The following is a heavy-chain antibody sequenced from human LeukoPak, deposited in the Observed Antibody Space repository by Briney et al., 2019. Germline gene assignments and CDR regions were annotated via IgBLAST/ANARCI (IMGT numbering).Heavy chain of an antibody. Sequence: SETLSLTCAVSGVSFDDYYWAWVHQTPGKGLEWIGEINHSGYTNDSPSLKSRVTLSIDTSRKQFSLNLRSVTVADAGIYYCTRMTTGHDYWGQGTLVTLSS. J-gene: IGHJ4*02. CDR1: GVSFDDYY. CDR3: TRMTTGHDY. D-gene: IGHD4-17*01. CDR2: INHSGYT. V-gene: IGHV4-34*01.